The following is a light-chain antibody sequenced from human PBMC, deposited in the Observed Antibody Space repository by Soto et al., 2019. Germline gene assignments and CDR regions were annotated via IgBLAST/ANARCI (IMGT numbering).Light chain of an antibody. CDR2: EVS. V-gene: IGLV2-8*01. J-gene: IGLJ2*01. Sequence: QSALTQPPSASGSPGQSVTISCTGTSNDVGGYDYVSWYQHHPGKAPKLMIFEVSNRPSGVPDRFSGSKSGNTASLTVSGLQAEDEAHYYCSSYAGSNNLVFAGGTKLTVL. CDR1: SNDVGGYDY. CDR3: SSYAGSNNLV.